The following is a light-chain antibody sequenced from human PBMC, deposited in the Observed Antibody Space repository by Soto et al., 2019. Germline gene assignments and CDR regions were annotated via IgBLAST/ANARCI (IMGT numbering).Light chain of an antibody. V-gene: IGLV1-40*01. CDR2: DDD. CDR3: QSYDNRLSAWV. Sequence: QSVLXQPPSVSGXPGQRVTIAXXXSSSNIGAGHFVHWYKQSPGTGPKLLIYDDDDRPSGVPDRFSGSKSGTSASLAITGLQAEDESDYYSQSYDNRLSAWVFGGGTKLTVL. J-gene: IGLJ3*02. CDR1: SSNIGAGHF.